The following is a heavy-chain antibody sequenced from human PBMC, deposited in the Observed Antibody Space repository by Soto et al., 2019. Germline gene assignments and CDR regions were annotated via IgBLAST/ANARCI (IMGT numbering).Heavy chain of an antibody. V-gene: IGHV3-15*01. Sequence: GSLRLSCAAYGFAFSNGWIGWVLQPPGKGLEWVGRLKSRSDGGTSDYAVPVKGRFSIYRDDSRTTVYLQMKSLRTEDTDVYTCSTDGGVSQYGVFRYWGQGTLVTVSS. CDR1: GFAFSNGW. CDR3: STDGGVSQYGVFRY. D-gene: IGHD3-3*01. CDR2: LKSRSDGGTS. J-gene: IGHJ4*02.